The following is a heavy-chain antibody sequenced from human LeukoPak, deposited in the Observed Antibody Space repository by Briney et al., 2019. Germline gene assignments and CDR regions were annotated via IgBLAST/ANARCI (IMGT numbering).Heavy chain of an antibody. D-gene: IGHD1-26*01. CDR1: GFTLSSYW. J-gene: IGHJ4*02. CDR3: ARGYSGSYRVDY. V-gene: IGHV3-74*01. Sequence: GGSLTLSCPTSGFTLSSYWMHWDRQAPGKGLVWDSRISSDGSSTTYADSVKGRFTISRDNAKNTLYLQMNSLRAEDTAVYYCARGYSGSYRVDYWGQGTLVTVSS. CDR2: ISSDGSST.